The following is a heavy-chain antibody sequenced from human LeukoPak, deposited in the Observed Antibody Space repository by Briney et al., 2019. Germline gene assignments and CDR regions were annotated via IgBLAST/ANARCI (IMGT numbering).Heavy chain of an antibody. V-gene: IGHV3-23*01. Sequence: GGSLRLSCAASGFTFTDYAMNWVRQAPGKGLEWVSGISASGGHTFYADSVKGRFTISRDNSKNTLDLQLNSLRVEDTAVYYCAKEVGDVYSSVDYWGQGALVTVSS. J-gene: IGHJ4*02. CDR3: AKEVGDVYSSVDY. CDR1: GFTFTDYA. D-gene: IGHD5-24*01. CDR2: ISASGGHT.